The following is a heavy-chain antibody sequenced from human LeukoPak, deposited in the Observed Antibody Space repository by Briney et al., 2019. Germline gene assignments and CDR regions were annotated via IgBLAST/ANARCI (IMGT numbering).Heavy chain of an antibody. Sequence: GESLKISCKGSGYSFTSYWIGWVRQMPGKGLGWMGIIYPGDSDTRYSPSFQGQVTISADKSISTAYLQWSSLKASDTAMYYCARAAETTVVTGESAFDIWGQGTMVTVSS. J-gene: IGHJ3*02. CDR2: IYPGDSDT. D-gene: IGHD4-23*01. V-gene: IGHV5-51*01. CDR3: ARAAETTVVTGESAFDI. CDR1: GYSFTSYW.